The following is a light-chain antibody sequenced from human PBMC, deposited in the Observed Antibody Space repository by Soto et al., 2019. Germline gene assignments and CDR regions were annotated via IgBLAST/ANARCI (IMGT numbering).Light chain of an antibody. J-gene: IGKJ1*01. CDR1: QSIDSW. V-gene: IGKV1-5*03. Sequence: DIQMTQSPSTMSASVGDRVTITCRASQSIDSWLAWYQQKPGKAPKFLMYKASNLESGVPSRFSGSGSETEFTLTISSLQTDDFEIYYCQHYKSYPWTFGQGTKV. CDR2: KAS. CDR3: QHYKSYPWT.